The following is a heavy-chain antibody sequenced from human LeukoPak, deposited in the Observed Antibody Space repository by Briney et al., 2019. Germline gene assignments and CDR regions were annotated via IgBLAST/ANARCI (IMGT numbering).Heavy chain of an antibody. D-gene: IGHD4-11*01. J-gene: IGHJ6*02. CDR2: ISSSSSTI. CDR1: GFTFSSYS. V-gene: IGHV3-48*01. Sequence: GGSLRLSCAASGFTFSSYSMNWVRQAPGKGVEWVSYISSSSSTIYYADSVKGRFTISRDISKNTLYVQMKSVRAEDTAVYYCARDRSNYLGGYYYYSMDVWGQGTTVTVSS. CDR3: ARDRSNYLGGYYYYSMDV.